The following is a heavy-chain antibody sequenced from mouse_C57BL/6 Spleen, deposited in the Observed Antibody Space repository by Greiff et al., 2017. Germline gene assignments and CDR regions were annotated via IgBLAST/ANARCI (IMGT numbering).Heavy chain of an antibody. CDR1: GYSITSGYY. CDR3: AREEPSSWFAY. J-gene: IGHJ3*01. V-gene: IGHV3-6*01. CDR2: ISYDGSN. Sequence: VQLQQSGPGLVKPSQSLSLTCSVTGYSITSGYYWNWIRQFPGNKLEWVGYISYDGSNNYNPSLKNRISITRDTSKNQFFLKLNSVTTEDTATYYCAREEPSSWFAYWGQGTLVTVSA.